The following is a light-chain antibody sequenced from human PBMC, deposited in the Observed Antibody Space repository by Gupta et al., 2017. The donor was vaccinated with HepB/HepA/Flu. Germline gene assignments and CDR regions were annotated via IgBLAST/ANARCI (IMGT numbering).Light chain of an antibody. Sequence: SSALTQPPSVSASPGQTARITCSGDALPKHYAYWYQQKPGQAPVLVIYKDNERPSLIPERFSGSSSGTTVTLTISGVQAEDEADYYCQSADSSVTYVFGTGTKVTVL. J-gene: IGLJ1*01. CDR1: ALPKHY. CDR2: KDN. V-gene: IGLV3-25*03. CDR3: QSADSSVTYV.